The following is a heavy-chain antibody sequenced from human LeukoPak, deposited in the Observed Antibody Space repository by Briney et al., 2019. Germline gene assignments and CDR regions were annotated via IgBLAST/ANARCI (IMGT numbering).Heavy chain of an antibody. CDR2: IYYSGSS. V-gene: IGHV4-39*01. CDR1: GGSISSSSYY. J-gene: IGHJ4*02. CDR3: ARVFRAGRSGYYLDY. Sequence: SETLSLTCTVSGGSISSSSYYWGWIRQPPGKGLEWIGSIYYSGSSYYNPSLKSRVTISVDTSKNQFSLKLSSVTAADTAVYYCARVFRAGRSGYYLDYWGQGTLVTVSS. D-gene: IGHD3-22*01.